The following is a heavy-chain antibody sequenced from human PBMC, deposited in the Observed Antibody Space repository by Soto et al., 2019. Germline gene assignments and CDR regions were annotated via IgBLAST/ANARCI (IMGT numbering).Heavy chain of an antibody. Sequence: EVQLLESGGGLVQPGGSLRLSCAASGFTFSSYAMSWVRQAPGKGLEWVSAISGSGGTTYYADSLKGRFTFSRDNSKNTLYLQMTSLRAEDTAVYYCAKTASCWFSAFDIWCQGTMVTVSS. CDR2: ISGSGGTT. V-gene: IGHV3-23*01. CDR3: AKTASCWFSAFDI. CDR1: GFTFSSYA. D-gene: IGHD2-15*01. J-gene: IGHJ3*02.